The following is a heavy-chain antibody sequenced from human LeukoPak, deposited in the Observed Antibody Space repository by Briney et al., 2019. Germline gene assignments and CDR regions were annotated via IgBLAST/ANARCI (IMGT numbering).Heavy chain of an antibody. V-gene: IGHV4-34*01. CDR2: INHSGST. CDR3: ARDLLPAAATYDY. CDR1: GGSFSGYY. D-gene: IGHD2-2*01. J-gene: IGHJ4*02. Sequence: SETLSLTCAVYGGSFSGYYWSWIRQPPGKGLEWIGEINHSGSTNYNPSLKSRVTISVDTSKNQFSLKLSSVTAADTAVYYCARDLLPAAATYDYWGQGTLVTVSS.